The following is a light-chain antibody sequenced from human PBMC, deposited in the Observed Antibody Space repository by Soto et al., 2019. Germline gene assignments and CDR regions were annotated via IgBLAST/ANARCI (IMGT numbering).Light chain of an antibody. CDR3: CSYAGSSTPCV. V-gene: IGLV2-23*02. CDR2: EVT. Sequence: QSVLTQPASVSGSPGQSITISCTGTSSDVGNYVLVSWYQQHPGTAPKLMIFEVTKRPSGVSDRFSGSKSGNTASLTISGLQAEDEADYYCCSYAGSSTPCVFGTGTKVTVL. CDR1: SSDVGNYVL. J-gene: IGLJ1*01.